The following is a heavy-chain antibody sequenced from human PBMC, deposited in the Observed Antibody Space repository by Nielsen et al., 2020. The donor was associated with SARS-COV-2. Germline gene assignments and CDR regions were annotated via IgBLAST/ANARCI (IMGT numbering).Heavy chain of an antibody. CDR1: GFTFSSYW. D-gene: IGHD2-2*01. J-gene: IGHJ4*02. Sequence: GGSLRLSCAASGFTFSSYWMSWVRQAPGKGLEWVANIKQDGSEKYYVDSVKGRFTISRDNAKNSLYLQMNSLRAEDTAVYYCARDFYCSSTSCSPWWRQGTLVTVSS. CDR3: ARDFYCSSTSCSPW. V-gene: IGHV3-7*03. CDR2: IKQDGSEK.